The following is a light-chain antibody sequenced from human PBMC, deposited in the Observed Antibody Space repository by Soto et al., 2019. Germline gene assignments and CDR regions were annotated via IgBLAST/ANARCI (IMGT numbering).Light chain of an antibody. CDR2: DAS. CDR1: QSVSSY. Sequence: ELVMTHSPATRSFSPCSRDKLYKXASQSVSSYLAWYQQKPGQAPRLLIYDASNRAAGVPSRFSAWGSETDFTLTISDVQPEDFAVYYCHQRQSWPRTFGQGTKVDIK. V-gene: IGKV3-11*01. CDR3: HQRQSWPRT. J-gene: IGKJ1*01.